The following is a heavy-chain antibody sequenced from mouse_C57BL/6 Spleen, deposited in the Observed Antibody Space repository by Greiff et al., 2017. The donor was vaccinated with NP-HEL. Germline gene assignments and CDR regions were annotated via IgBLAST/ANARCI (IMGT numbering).Heavy chain of an antibody. D-gene: IGHD2-4*01. CDR2: ISYSGST. CDR3: ARRRDYDGAMDY. J-gene: IGHJ4*01. Sequence: DVQLQESGPGMVKPSQSLSLTCTVTGYSITSGYDWHWIRHFPGNKLEWMGYISYSGSTNYNPSLKSRISITHDTSKNHFFLKLNSVTTEDTATYYCARRRDYDGAMDYWGQGTSVTVSS. CDR1: GYSITSGYD. V-gene: IGHV3-1*01.